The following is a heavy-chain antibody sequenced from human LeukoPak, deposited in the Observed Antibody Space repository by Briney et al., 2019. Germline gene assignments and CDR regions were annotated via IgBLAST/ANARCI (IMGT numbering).Heavy chain of an antibody. V-gene: IGHV1-69*04. D-gene: IGHD3-10*01. CDR2: IIPILGIA. Sequence: ASVKVSCKAPGGTFSSYAISWVRQAPGQGLEWMGRIIPILGIANYAQKFQGRVTITADKPTSTAYMELSSLRSEDTAVYYCARSQENRGVTHFDYWGQGTLVTVSS. CDR1: GGTFSSYA. CDR3: ARSQENRGVTHFDY. J-gene: IGHJ4*02.